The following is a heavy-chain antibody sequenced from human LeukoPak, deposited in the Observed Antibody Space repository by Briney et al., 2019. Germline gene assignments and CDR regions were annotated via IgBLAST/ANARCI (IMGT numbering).Heavy chain of an antibody. CDR1: GGTFSSYA. Sequence: SVKVSCKASGGTFSSYAISWVRQAPGQGLEWMGRIIPILGIANYAQKFQGRVTITADKSTSTAYMELSSLRSEDTAVYYCALLIVPAAICPYYYYGMDVWGQGTTVTVSS. CDR3: ALLIVPAAICPYYYYGMDV. D-gene: IGHD2-2*02. V-gene: IGHV1-69*04. CDR2: IIPILGIA. J-gene: IGHJ6*02.